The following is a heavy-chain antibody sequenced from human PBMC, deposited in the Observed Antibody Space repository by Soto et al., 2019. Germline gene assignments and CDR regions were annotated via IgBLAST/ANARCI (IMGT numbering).Heavy chain of an antibody. CDR3: KRVVVASSPPGADY. CDR1: GFMFSNYP. D-gene: IGHD2-15*01. Sequence: EVQLLASGGDLVRPGGSLRLSCAGSGFMFSNYPMSWVRQAPGKGPEWVAAIKAAGGDTYYADSVKGRFTISRDNFNDMLYLQMNSLTVEDTAMYYCKRVVVASSPPGADYWGQGTLVTVSS. V-gene: IGHV3-23*01. J-gene: IGHJ4*02. CDR2: IKAAGGDT.